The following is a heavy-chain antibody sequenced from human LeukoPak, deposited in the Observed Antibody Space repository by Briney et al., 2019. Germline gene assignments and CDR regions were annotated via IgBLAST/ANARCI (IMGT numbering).Heavy chain of an antibody. CDR3: ARDGRVWTTTVTKAHSYYYYYMDV. CDR1: GGSVSSGSYY. D-gene: IGHD4-11*01. Sequence: SETLSLTCTVSGGSVSSGSYYWSWIRQPPGKGLEWIGYIYYSGSTNYNPSLKSRVTISVDTSKNQFSLKLSSVTAADTAVYYCARDGRVWTTTVTKAHSYYYYYMDVWGKGTTVTVSS. J-gene: IGHJ6*03. CDR2: IYYSGST. V-gene: IGHV4-61*01.